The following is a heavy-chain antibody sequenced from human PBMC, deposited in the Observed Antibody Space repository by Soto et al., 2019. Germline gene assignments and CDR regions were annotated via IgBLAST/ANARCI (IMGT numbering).Heavy chain of an antibody. CDR2: IIPIFGTA. V-gene: IGHV1-69*13. Sequence: ASVKVSCKASGGTFSSYAISWVRQAPGQGLEWMGGIIPIFGTANYAQKFQGRVTITADESTSTAYMELSSLRSEDTAVYYCAKATFYYGSGSYYTPLYYYGMDVWGQGTTVTVSS. CDR3: AKATFYYGSGSYYTPLYYYGMDV. D-gene: IGHD3-10*01. J-gene: IGHJ6*02. CDR1: GGTFSSYA.